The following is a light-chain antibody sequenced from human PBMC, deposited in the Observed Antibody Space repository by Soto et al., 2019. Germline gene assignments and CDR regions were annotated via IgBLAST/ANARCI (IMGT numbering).Light chain of an antibody. Sequence: QSVLTQPPSASGTPGQRVTISCSGSSSNVGGNPVNWYQHVPTTAPKLLIYTNTQRPSVVPDRFSGSKSGTSASLAISGLQSEDEADYYCASWDDSLNGPVFGTGTKVTVL. CDR3: ASWDDSLNGPV. V-gene: IGLV1-44*01. CDR2: TNT. J-gene: IGLJ1*01. CDR1: SSNVGGNP.